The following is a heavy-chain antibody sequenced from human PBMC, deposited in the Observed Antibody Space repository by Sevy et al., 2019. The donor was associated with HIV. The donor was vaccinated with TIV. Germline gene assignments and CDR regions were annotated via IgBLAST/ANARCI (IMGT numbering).Heavy chain of an antibody. V-gene: IGHV3-33*06. D-gene: IGHD5-12*01. J-gene: IGHJ4*02. Sequence: GGSLRLSCAASGFTFSNYAMHWVRQAPGKGLAWVALIWYDGSKIFYADSVKGRFTISRDNSESTLYLQMNSVRAEDTALYHCAKGGPNSGYDYYFDYWGQGTLVTVSS. CDR3: AKGGPNSGYDYYFDY. CDR1: GFTFSNYA. CDR2: IWYDGSKI.